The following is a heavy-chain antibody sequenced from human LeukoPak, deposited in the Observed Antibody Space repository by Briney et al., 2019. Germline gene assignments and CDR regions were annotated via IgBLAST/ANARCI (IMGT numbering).Heavy chain of an antibody. CDR2: IWYDGSNK. CDR3: ARPRWAAVDYYYGMDV. D-gene: IGHD1-26*01. V-gene: IGHV3-33*01. J-gene: IGHJ6*02. Sequence: GGSLRLSCAASGFTFSSYGMRWVRQAPGKGLEWVAVIWYDGSNKYYADSVKGRFTISRDNSKNTLYLQMNSLRAEDTAVYYCARPRWAAVDYYYGMDVWGQGTTVTVSS. CDR1: GFTFSSYG.